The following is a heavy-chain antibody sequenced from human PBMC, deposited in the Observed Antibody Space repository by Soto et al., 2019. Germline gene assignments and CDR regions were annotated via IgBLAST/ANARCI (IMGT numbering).Heavy chain of an antibody. J-gene: IGHJ5*02. V-gene: IGHV1-69*04. D-gene: IGHD2-15*01. CDR2: IIPILGIA. Sequence: SVKVSCKASGGTFSSYTISWVRQAPGQGLEWMGRIIPILGIANYAQKFQGRVTITADKSTSTAYMELSSLRSEDTAVYYCARDRDYCSGGSCYSFSWFDPWGQGTLVTVSS. CDR1: GGTFSSYT. CDR3: ARDRDYCSGGSCYSFSWFDP.